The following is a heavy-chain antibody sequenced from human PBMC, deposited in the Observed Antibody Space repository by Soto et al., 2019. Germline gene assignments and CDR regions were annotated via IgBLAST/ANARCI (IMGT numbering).Heavy chain of an antibody. CDR2: IIRGGST. Sequence: SETLSLTCAVYGESFSGYYWSWIRQPPGEGLEWIGEIIRGGSTNYNPSLKSRVTISLDTSKNQFSLKLTSVTAADTAVYYCARGRRTTMIVVDKKPFDYWGQGTLVTVSS. V-gene: IGHV4-34*01. CDR1: GESFSGYY. D-gene: IGHD3-22*01. CDR3: ARGRRTTMIVVDKKPFDY. J-gene: IGHJ4*02.